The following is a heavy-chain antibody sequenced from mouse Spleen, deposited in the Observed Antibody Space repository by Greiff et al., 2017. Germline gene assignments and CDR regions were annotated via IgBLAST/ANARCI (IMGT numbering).Heavy chain of an antibody. CDR1: GYTFTDYE. V-gene: IGHV1-15*01. J-gene: IGHJ3*01. CDR3: TRYGNFSWFAY. Sequence: VQLQESGAELVRPGASVTLSCKASGYTFTDYEMHWVKQTPVHGLEWIGAIDPETGGTAYNQKFKGKATLTADKSSSTAYMELRSLTSEDSAVYYCTRYGNFSWFAYWGQGTLVTVSA. CDR2: IDPETGGT. D-gene: IGHD2-1*01.